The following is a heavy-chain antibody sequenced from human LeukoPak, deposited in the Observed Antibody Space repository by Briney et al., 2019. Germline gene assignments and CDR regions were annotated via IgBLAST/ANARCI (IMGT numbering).Heavy chain of an antibody. CDR3: ATSSYGGNFGLFDY. CDR1: GFTLSSYG. J-gene: IGHJ4*02. CDR2: ISGSGGRT. V-gene: IGHV3-23*01. D-gene: IGHD4-23*01. Sequence: GGTLRLSCAASGFTLSSYGMNWVRQAPGKGLEWVSTISGSGGRTYYADSVKGRFTISRDNAKNTLYLQMNSLRAEDTSVYYCATSSYGGNFGLFDYWGQGSLVTVSS.